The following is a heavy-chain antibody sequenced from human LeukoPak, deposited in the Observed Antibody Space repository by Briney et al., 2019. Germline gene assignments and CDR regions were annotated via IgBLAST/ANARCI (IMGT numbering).Heavy chain of an antibody. J-gene: IGHJ5*02. V-gene: IGHV4-30-2*01. D-gene: IGHD6-19*01. CDR1: GGSISSGGYS. CDR2: IYHSGST. Sequence: SETLSLTCAASGGSISSGGYSWSWIRQPPGKGLEWIGYIYHSGSTYYNPSLKSRVTISVDRSKNQFSLKLSSVTAADTAVYYCARYYSSGWPTSGARLDPWGQGTLVTVSS. CDR3: ARYYSSGWPTSGARLDP.